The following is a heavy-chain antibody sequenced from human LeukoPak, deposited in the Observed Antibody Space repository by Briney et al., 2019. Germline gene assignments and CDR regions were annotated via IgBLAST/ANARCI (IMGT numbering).Heavy chain of an antibody. D-gene: IGHD3-22*01. CDR3: AREEEDYYDSSGYYGD. CDR2: IYTSGST. Sequence: SETLSLTCTVAGGSISSYYWSWIRQPARKGLEWIGRIYTSGSTNYNPSLKSRVTMSVDTSKNQFSLKLSSVTAADTAVYYCAREEEDYYDSSGYYGDWGQGTLVTVSS. CDR1: GGSISSYY. J-gene: IGHJ4*02. V-gene: IGHV4-4*07.